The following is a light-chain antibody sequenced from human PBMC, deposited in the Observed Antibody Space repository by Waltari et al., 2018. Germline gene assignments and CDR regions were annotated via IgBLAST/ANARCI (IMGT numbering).Light chain of an antibody. CDR2: GTS. CDR1: QSVSSSY. CDR3: QLYGNSPVVT. Sequence: QSPGTLSLSPGERATLSCRASQSVSSSYLAWYQQKPGQAPRLLMYGTSTRAAGIPDRYSGSGSGTDFSLTISRLDPEDFAVYYCQLYGNSPVVTFGGGTKVEIK. J-gene: IGKJ4*01. V-gene: IGKV3-20*01.